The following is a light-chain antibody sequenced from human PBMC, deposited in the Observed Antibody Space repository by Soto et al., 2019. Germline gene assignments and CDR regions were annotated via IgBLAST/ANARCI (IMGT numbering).Light chain of an antibody. Sequence: EIVLTQSPSTLSLSPGERATLSCRASQSVSSYLAWYQQKPVQAPRLLVYDVSNRATGIPARFSGSGSATDFTPTISSLEPEDFAVYYCQQRSNWPRFTFGPGTKVDIK. J-gene: IGKJ3*01. CDR2: DVS. CDR3: QQRSNWPRFT. CDR1: QSVSSY. V-gene: IGKV3-11*01.